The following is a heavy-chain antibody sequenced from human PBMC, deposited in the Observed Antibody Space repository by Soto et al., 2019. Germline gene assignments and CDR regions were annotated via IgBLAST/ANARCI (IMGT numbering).Heavy chain of an antibody. CDR3: ARDTYYYDSSGYPGDLGY. D-gene: IGHD3-22*01. CDR1: GGTFSSYA. V-gene: IGHV1-69*01. CDR2: IIPIFGTA. Sequence: QEQLVQSGAEVKKPGSSVKVSCKASGGTFSSYAISWVRQAPGQGLEWMGGIIPIFGTANYAQKFQGRVTITADESTSTAYMELSSLRSEDTAVYYCARDTYYYDSSGYPGDLGYWGQGTLVTVSS. J-gene: IGHJ4*02.